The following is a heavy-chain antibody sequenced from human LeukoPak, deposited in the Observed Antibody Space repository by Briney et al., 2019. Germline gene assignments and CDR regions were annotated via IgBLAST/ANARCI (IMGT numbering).Heavy chain of an antibody. J-gene: IGHJ4*02. CDR2: INHSGST. Sequence: PSETLSLTCAVYGGSFSGYYWSWVRQPPGKGLEWIGEINHSGSTNYNPSLKSRVTISVDTSKNQFSLKLSSVTAADTAVYYCARGIGMSIRLFSSWSALIFDYWGQGTLVTVSS. V-gene: IGHV4-34*01. D-gene: IGHD6-13*01. CDR3: ARGIGMSIRLFSSWSALIFDY. CDR1: GGSFSGYY.